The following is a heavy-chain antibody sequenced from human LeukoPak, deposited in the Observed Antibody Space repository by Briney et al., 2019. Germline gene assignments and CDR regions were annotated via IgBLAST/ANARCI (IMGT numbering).Heavy chain of an antibody. V-gene: IGHV4-39*07. CDR3: ARDRVGQQLVGRNYYYYYMDV. Sequence: SETLSLTCTVSGGSISSSSYYWGWIRQPPGKGLEWIGSIYYSGSTYYNPSLKSRVTVSVDTSKNQFSLKLSSVTAADTAVYYCARDRVGQQLVGRNYYYYYMDVWGKGTTVTISS. J-gene: IGHJ6*03. CDR1: GGSISSSSYY. CDR2: IYYSGST. D-gene: IGHD6-13*01.